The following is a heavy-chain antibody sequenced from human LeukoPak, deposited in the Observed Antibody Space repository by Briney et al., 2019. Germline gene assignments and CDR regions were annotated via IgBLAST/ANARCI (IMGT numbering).Heavy chain of an antibody. CDR1: GFPFASYA. CDR3: AKDYYGSSGYYHYGAFDI. J-gene: IGHJ3*02. Sequence: GGSLRLSCAASGFPFASYAMSWVRQAPGKGLEWVSTISGSGDSSYYADSVKGRFTISRDNSKNTLYLQMNSLRAEDTAGYYCAKDYYGSSGYYHYGAFDIWGQGTMVTVSS. V-gene: IGHV3-23*01. CDR2: ISGSGDSS. D-gene: IGHD3-22*01.